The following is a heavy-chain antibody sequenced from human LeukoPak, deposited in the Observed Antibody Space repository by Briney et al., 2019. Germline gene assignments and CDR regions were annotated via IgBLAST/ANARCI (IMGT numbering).Heavy chain of an antibody. CDR1: GFTFSSYA. D-gene: IGHD3-10*01. CDR3: AKIPPFGFGELSGDY. CDR2: ISGSGGST. V-gene: IGHV3-23*01. J-gene: IGHJ4*02. Sequence: GGSLRLSCAASGFTFSSYAMSWVRQAPGKGLEWVSAISGSGGSTYYADSVKGRFAISRDNSKNTLYLQMNSLRAEDTAVYYCAKIPPFGFGELSGDYWGQGTLVTVSS.